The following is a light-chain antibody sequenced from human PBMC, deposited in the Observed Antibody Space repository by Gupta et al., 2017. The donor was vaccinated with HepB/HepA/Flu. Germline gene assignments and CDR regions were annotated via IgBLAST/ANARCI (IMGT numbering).Light chain of an antibody. CDR2: DLN. CDR1: SSYIGNNY. CDR3: GTGDTSLSVV. Sequence: LFTQPASASAAPAHTGTVSCTGSSSYIGNNYVSWYQQLPGTAPKLLIYDLNKRPSGISDRFSGSKSGTSATLTITGLQTGDEADYYCGTGDTSLSVVFGGGTKLTVL. J-gene: IGLJ2*01. V-gene: IGLV1-51*01.